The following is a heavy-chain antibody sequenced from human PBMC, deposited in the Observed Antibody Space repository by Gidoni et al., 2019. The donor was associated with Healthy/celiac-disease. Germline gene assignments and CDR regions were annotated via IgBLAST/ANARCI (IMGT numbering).Heavy chain of an antibody. CDR1: GFTFSSYA. D-gene: IGHD6-25*01. V-gene: IGHV3-30-3*01. Sequence: QVQLVESGGGVVQPGRSLSLSCAASGFTFSSYAMHWVRQAPGKGLEWVAVISYDGSNKYYADSVKGRFTISRDNSKNTLYLQMNSLRAEDTAVYYCARMAAHYYYYGMDVWGQGTTVTVSS. CDR3: ARMAAHYYYYGMDV. CDR2: ISYDGSNK. J-gene: IGHJ6*02.